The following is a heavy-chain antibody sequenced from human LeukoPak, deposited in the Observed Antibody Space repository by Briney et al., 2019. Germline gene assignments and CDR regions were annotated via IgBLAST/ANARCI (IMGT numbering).Heavy chain of an antibody. CDR3: ARSDSSGYFLWVY. Sequence: PSETLSLTCTVPGGSISSGDYHWSWIRQPPGKGLEWIGYIYYSGSTYYNPSLKSRVTISVDTSKNQFSLKLSSVTAADTAVYYCARSDSSGYFLWVYWGQGTLVTVSS. CDR2: IYYSGST. V-gene: IGHV4-30-4*01. CDR1: GGSISSGDYH. J-gene: IGHJ4*02. D-gene: IGHD3-22*01.